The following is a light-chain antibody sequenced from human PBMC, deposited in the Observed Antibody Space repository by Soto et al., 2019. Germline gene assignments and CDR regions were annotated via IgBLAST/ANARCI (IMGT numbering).Light chain of an antibody. CDR1: SSNIGAGYD. CDR2: GNS. V-gene: IGLV1-40*01. Sequence: QSVLTQPPSVSGAPGQRVTISCTGSSSNIGAGYDVHWYQQLPGTAPKLLIYGNSNRPSGVPDRFSGSTSGTSASLAITGVEAEDEADYYCQSYDSSLRGWVFGGGTKLTVL. J-gene: IGLJ3*02. CDR3: QSYDSSLRGWV.